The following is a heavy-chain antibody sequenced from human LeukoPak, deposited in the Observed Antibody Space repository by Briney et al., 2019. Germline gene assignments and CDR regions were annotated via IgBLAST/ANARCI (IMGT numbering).Heavy chain of an antibody. CDR2: IYYTGDT. V-gene: IGHV4-59*01. CDR3: ARGTLRWHLDQ. J-gene: IGHJ4*02. D-gene: IGHD4-23*01. Sequence: KPSETLSLTCAVSDSSMSNFYWSWIRQPPGKGLEWIGNIYYTGDTNYSPSLKSRVTISVDMSKNHFSLRLTSVTAADTAVYYCARGTLRWHLDQWGQGTLVTVSS. CDR1: DSSMSNFY.